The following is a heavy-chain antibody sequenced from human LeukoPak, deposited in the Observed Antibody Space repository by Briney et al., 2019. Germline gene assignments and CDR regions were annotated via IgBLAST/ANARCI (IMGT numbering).Heavy chain of an antibody. V-gene: IGHV1-46*01. CDR2: INPSGGST. Sequence: ASVKVSCKASGYTFTSYDINWVRQAPGQGLEWMGIINPSGGSTSYAQKFQGRVTLTRDMSTSTDYLELSSLRSDDTAVYYCARDHGAAGAHDYWGQGTLVTVSS. CDR3: ARDHGAAGAHDY. J-gene: IGHJ4*02. CDR1: GYTFTSYD. D-gene: IGHD1-26*01.